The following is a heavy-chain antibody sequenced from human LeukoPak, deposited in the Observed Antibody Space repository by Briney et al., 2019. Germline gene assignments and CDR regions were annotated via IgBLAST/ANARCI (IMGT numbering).Heavy chain of an antibody. CDR2: IYYSGST. CDR1: GGSISSHY. D-gene: IGHD3-16*01. J-gene: IGHJ5*02. Sequence: PSETLSLTCTVSGGSISSHYWSWIRQPPGKGLEWIGYIYYSGSTNYNPSLKSRVTISVDTSKNQFSLKLSSVTAADTAVYYCARGGGYNWFDPWGQGTLVTVSS. V-gene: IGHV4-59*11. CDR3: ARGGGYNWFDP.